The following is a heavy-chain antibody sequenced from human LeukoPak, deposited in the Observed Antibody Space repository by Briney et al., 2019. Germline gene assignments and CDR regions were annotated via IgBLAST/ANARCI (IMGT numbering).Heavy chain of an antibody. CDR3: TTRRYSSGWYYFDY. J-gene: IGHJ4*02. CDR1: GFTFSNAW. D-gene: IGHD6-19*01. V-gene: IGHV3-15*01. CDR2: IKSKTDGGTT. Sequence: GGSLRLSCAASGFTFSNAWMSWVRQAPGKGLEWVGRIKSKTDGGTTDYAAPVKGRFTIARDDSKNTLYLQMNSLKTEDTVVYYCTTRRYSSGWYYFDYWGQGTLVTVSS.